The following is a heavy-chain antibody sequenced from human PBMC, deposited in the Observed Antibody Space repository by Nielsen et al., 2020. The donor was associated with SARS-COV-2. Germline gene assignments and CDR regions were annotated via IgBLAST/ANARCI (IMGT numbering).Heavy chain of an antibody. CDR3: ARPMTGYYDFWSGII. CDR1: GFTVSSNY. V-gene: IGHV3-53*04. CDR2: IYSGGST. J-gene: IGHJ3*02. D-gene: IGHD3-3*01. Sequence: GGSLRLSCAASGFTVSSNYMSWVRQAPGKGLEWVSVIYSGGSTYYADSVKGRFTISRHNSKNTLYLQMNSLRAEDTAVYYCARPMTGYYDFWSGIIWGQGTMVTVSS.